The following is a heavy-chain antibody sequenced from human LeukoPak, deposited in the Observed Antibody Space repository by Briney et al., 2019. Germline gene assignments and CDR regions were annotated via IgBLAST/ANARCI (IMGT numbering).Heavy chain of an antibody. V-gene: IGHV4-59*01. J-gene: IGHJ6*02. D-gene: IGHD5-18*01. CDR2: IYYSGST. CDR1: GGSISSYY. Sequence: SETLSLTCTVSGGSISSYYWSWIRQPPGKGLEWIGYIYYSGSTNYNPSLKSRVTISVDTSKNQFSLKLSSVTAADTAVYYCARGGYSYASYGMDVWGQGTTVTVSS. CDR3: ARGGYSYASYGMDV.